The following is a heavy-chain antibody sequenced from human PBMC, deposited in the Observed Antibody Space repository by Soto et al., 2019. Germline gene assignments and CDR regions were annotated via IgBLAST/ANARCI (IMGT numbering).Heavy chain of an antibody. J-gene: IGHJ3*02. CDR3: TRGRGTSGTTPPFDI. Sequence: GGSLRLSCAASGFTFSSYAMDWVRQVPGEGLEWVSSISGSGGTTYYADSVKGRFTISRDNSKNTLYVQMNSLRVEDTAVYYCTRGRGTSGTTPPFDIWGQGTMVTVSS. D-gene: IGHD1-1*01. CDR1: GFTFSSYA. V-gene: IGHV3-23*01. CDR2: ISGSGGTT.